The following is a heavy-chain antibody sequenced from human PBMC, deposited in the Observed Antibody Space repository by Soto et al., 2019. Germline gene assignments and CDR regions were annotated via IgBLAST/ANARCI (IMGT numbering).Heavy chain of an antibody. CDR2: INHSGST. CDR1: GGSFSGYY. J-gene: IGHJ4*02. Sequence: QVQLQQWGAGLLKPSETLSLTCAVYGGSFSGYYWSWIRQPPGKGLEWIGEINHSGSTNYSPSLKSRVTISVDTSKNQFSLKLSSVTAADTAVYYCARGQGTGTNFDYWGQGTLVTVSS. CDR3: ARGQGTGTNFDY. D-gene: IGHD1-7*01. V-gene: IGHV4-34*01.